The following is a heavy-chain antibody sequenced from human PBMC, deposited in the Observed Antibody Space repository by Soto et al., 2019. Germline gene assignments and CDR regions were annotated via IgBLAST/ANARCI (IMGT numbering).Heavy chain of an antibody. CDR3: ARTLSVTFGGVIAKRSFGY. Sequence: SETLSLTCTVSGGSISSSSYYWGWIRQPPGKGLEWIGSIYYSGSTYYNPSLKSRVTISVDTSKNQFSLKLSSVTAADTAVYYCARTLSVTFGGVIAKRSFGYWGQGTLVTVSS. J-gene: IGHJ4*02. D-gene: IGHD3-16*02. CDR2: IYYSGST. CDR1: GGSISSSSYY. V-gene: IGHV4-39*01.